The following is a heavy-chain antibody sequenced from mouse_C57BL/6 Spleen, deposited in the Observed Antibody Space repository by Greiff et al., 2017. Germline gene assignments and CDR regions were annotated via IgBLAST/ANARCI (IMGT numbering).Heavy chain of an antibody. D-gene: IGHD2-1*01. CDR1: GYTFTSYW. Sequence: QVQLQQPGTELVKPGASVKLSCKASGYTFTSYWMHWVKQRPGQGLEWIGNINPSNGGTTYNEKFKSKATLTVDNSSSTAYMQLSSLTSEASAVYDCARGVYYGNYPYAMDYWGQGTSVTVSS. CDR3: ARGVYYGNYPYAMDY. V-gene: IGHV1-53*01. CDR2: INPSNGGT. J-gene: IGHJ4*01.